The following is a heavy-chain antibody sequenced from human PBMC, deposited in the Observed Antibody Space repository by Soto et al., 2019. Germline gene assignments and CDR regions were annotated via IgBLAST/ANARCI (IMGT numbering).Heavy chain of an antibody. D-gene: IGHD6-19*01. CDR2: INPYDGNT. V-gene: IGHV1-46*01. CDR1: GYTFTSYY. Sequence: ASVKVSCKASGYTFTSYYMHCVRQASGQGLEWMGMINPYDGNTSYAQKLQGRVTMTTDTSTSTAYMELRSLRSDDTAVYYCARDHVAGTYFEYWGQGTLVTVSS. J-gene: IGHJ4*02. CDR3: ARDHVAGTYFEY.